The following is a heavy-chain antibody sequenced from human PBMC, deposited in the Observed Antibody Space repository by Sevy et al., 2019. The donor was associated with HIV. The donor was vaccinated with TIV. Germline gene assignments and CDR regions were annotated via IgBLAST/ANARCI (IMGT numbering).Heavy chain of an antibody. Sequence: ASVKVSCKASGYTFTDYYTHWVRQAPGQGLEWMGWIDPKSGGTKYAQKFKGRITMTRDTSISTAYLELSRLRPDDTAVYLCAREFYDSWSGPIDFFYGMDVWGQGTTVTVSS. CDR2: IDPKSGGT. V-gene: IGHV1-2*02. J-gene: IGHJ6*02. CDR1: GYTFTDYY. CDR3: AREFYDSWSGPIDFFYGMDV. D-gene: IGHD3-3*01.